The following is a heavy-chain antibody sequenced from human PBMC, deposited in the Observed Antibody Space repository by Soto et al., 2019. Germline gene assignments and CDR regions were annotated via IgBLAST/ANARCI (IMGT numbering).Heavy chain of an antibody. CDR1: GGSFSGYY. V-gene: IGHV4-34*01. D-gene: IGHD5-18*01. J-gene: IGHJ6*02. CDR2: INHSGST. Sequence: SETLSLTCAVYGGSFSGYYWSWIRQPPGKGLEWIGEINHSGSTNYNPSLKSRVTISVDTSKNQFSLKLSSVTAADTAVYYCARGRGYSYGYKYYYGMDVWGQGTKVTV. CDR3: ARGRGYSYGYKYYYGMDV.